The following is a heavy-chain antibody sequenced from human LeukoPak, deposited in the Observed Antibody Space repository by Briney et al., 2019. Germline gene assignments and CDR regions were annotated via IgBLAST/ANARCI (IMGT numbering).Heavy chain of an antibody. Sequence: PSETLSLTCAVYGGSFSGYYWSWIRQPPGKGLEWIGEINHSGSTNYNPSLKSRVTISVDTSKNQFSLKLSSVTAADTAVYYCARHKHRENSSLAWQLVRRSKTQYFQHWGQGTLVTVSS. CDR3: ARHKHRENSSLAWQLVRRSKTQYFQH. CDR2: INHSGST. D-gene: IGHD6-13*01. J-gene: IGHJ1*01. V-gene: IGHV4-34*01. CDR1: GGSFSGYY.